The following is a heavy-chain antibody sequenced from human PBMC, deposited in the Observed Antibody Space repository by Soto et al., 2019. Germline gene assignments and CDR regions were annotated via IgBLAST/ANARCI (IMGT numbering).Heavy chain of an antibody. V-gene: IGHV4-34*01. CDR2: INHSGST. CDR3: AGRHIVVVTAIPFDY. J-gene: IGHJ4*02. D-gene: IGHD2-21*02. Sequence: SETLSLTCAVYGGSFSGYYWSWIRQPPGKGLEWIGEINHSGSTNYNPSLKSRVTISVDTSKNQFSLKLSSVTAADTAVYYCAGRHIVVVTAIPFDYWGQGTLVTVSS. CDR1: GGSFSGYY.